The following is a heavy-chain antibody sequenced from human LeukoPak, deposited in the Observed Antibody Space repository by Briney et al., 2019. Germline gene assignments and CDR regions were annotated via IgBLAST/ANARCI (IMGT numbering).Heavy chain of an antibody. V-gene: IGHV3-30*18. CDR2: ISYDGSNK. CDR3: AKESVGATDY. Sequence: GGSLRLSCAASGFTFSSYGMHWVRQAPGNRLEWLAVISYDGSNKYYADSVKGRFTISRDNSKNTLYLQMNSLRAEDTAVYYCAKESVGATDYWGQGTLVTVSS. D-gene: IGHD1-26*01. J-gene: IGHJ4*02. CDR1: GFTFSSYG.